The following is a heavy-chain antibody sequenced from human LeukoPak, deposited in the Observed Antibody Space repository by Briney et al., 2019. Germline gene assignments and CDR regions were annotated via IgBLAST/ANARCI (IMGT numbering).Heavy chain of an antibody. CDR3: AERSTYYYGSGSYYAH. D-gene: IGHD3-10*01. J-gene: IGHJ4*02. V-gene: IGHV3-53*01. CDR2: IYSGGST. Sequence: GGSLRLSCAASGFTVSSNYMSWVRQAPGKGLEWVSVIYSGGSTYYADSVKGRFTISRDNSKNTLYLQMNSLRAEDTAVYYCAERSTYYYGSGSYYAHWGQGTLVTVSS. CDR1: GFTVSSNY.